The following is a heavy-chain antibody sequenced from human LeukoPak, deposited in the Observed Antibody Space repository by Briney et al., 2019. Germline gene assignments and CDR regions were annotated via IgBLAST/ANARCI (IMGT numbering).Heavy chain of an antibody. CDR1: GFTFSSYS. CDR2: ISSSSSYI. Sequence: GGSLTLSCPASGFTFSSYSMNWVRQAPGKGLEWVLSISSSSSYIYYADSVKGRFTISRDNAKNSLYLQMNSLRAEDTAVYYCARDSRWNDDYCGQGTLVTVSS. V-gene: IGHV3-21*01. J-gene: IGHJ4*02. D-gene: IGHD1-1*01. CDR3: ARDSRWNDDY.